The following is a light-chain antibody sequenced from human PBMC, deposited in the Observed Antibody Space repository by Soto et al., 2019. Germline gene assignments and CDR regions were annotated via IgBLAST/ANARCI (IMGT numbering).Light chain of an antibody. V-gene: IGLV2-14*01. CDR3: SSYTSSSTYV. CDR1: NSDVGGYNS. CDR2: EVS. Sequence: QSALTQPASVSGSPGQSITISCTGTNSDVGGYNSVSWYQQHPGKAPELMIYEVSNRPSGVSNRFSGSKSGNTASLTISGLKAEDEADYYCSSYTSSSTYVFGSGTKLTVL. J-gene: IGLJ1*01.